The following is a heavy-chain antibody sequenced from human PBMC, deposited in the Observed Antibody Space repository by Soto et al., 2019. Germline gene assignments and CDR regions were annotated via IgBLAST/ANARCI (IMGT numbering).Heavy chain of an antibody. Sequence: SETLSLTCTVSGDSISSYYWSWIRQPPGKGLEWIGYIYNSGSTNYNPSLKSRVTISLDKSKNQFSLKLSSVTAADKAVYYCTRIAVADPIDYWGQGTLVTVSS. J-gene: IGHJ4*02. CDR3: TRIAVADPIDY. CDR1: GDSISSYY. D-gene: IGHD6-19*01. CDR2: IYNSGST. V-gene: IGHV4-59*01.